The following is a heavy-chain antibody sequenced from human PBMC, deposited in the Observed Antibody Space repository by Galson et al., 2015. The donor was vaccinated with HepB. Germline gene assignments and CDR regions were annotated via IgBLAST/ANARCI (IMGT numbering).Heavy chain of an antibody. D-gene: IGHD3-9*01. CDR1: GFTFSSYG. Sequence: SLRLSCAASGFTFSSYGIHWVRQAPGKGLEWVAVISYDGSNIDYADSVKGRFTISRDNSKNTLYLQMDSLRAEDTAVYYCAKEPLRFFDRFFPLYYFDFWGQGTLVTVSS. J-gene: IGHJ4*02. CDR2: ISYDGSNI. V-gene: IGHV3-30*18. CDR3: AKEPLRFFDRFFPLYYFDF.